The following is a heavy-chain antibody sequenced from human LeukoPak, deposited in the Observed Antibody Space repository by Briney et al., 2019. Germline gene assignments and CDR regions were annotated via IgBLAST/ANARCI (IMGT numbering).Heavy chain of an antibody. D-gene: IGHD2-15*01. CDR2: TYPGDSNT. V-gene: IGHV5-51*01. J-gene: IGHJ5*02. CDR3: VRSPACSSGTCYPNWFAP. Sequence: GESLKISCKGSGYSFTNNWIGWVRQMPGKGLEWMGITYPGDSNTRYSPSFQGQVTISADKSISSAYLQWSSLKASDTALYYCVRSPACSSGTCYPNWFAPSGQGTLVTVSS. CDR1: GYSFTNNW.